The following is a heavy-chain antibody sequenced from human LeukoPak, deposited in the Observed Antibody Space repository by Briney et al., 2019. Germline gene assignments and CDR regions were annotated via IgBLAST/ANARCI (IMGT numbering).Heavy chain of an antibody. Sequence: SETLSLTCAVYGGSFSGYYWSWLRQPPGKGLEWIGETNHSGSTNYNPSLKSRVTISVDTSKNQFSLKLSSVTAADTAVYYCASFGGYSGYEGSWGQGTLVTVSS. V-gene: IGHV4-34*01. CDR1: GGSFSGYY. CDR2: TNHSGST. J-gene: IGHJ4*02. D-gene: IGHD5-12*01. CDR3: ASFGGYSGYEGS.